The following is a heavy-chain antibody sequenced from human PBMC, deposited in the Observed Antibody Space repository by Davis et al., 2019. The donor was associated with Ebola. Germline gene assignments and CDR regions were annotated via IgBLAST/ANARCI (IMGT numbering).Heavy chain of an antibody. CDR3: ARVGGRMSMVRGVVPYDH. CDR1: GGSIGNYY. CDR2: IYQSERT. D-gene: IGHD3-10*01. J-gene: IGHJ4*02. V-gene: IGHV4-59*01. Sequence: PSETLSLTCSVSGGSIGNYYWSWIRQPPGKGLEWIGYIYQSERTNYNPSLKSRVTISVDTSKNQFSLRLNSVTAADTAVYYCARVGGRMSMVRGVVPYDHWGQGTLVTVSS.